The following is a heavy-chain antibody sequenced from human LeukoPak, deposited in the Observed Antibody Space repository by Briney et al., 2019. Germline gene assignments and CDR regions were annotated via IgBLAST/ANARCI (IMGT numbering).Heavy chain of an antibody. V-gene: IGHV3-13*04. D-gene: IGHD6-19*01. J-gene: IGHJ3*02. CDR1: GFTFSSYD. Sequence: GDSLRLSCAASGFTFSSYDMHWVRQATGKGLEWVSAIGTAGDTYYPGSVKGRFTISRENAKNSLYLQMNSLRAGDTAVYYCAREVAVAGQGVAFDIWGQGTMVTVSS. CDR3: AREVAVAGQGVAFDI. CDR2: IGTAGDT.